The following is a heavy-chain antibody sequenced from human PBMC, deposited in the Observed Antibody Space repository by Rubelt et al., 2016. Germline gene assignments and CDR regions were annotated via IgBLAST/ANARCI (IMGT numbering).Heavy chain of an antibody. Sequence: TSYAQKFQGRVTMTRDTSTSTVYMELSSLRSEDTAVYYCARLKGSVRACDYWGQGTLVTVSS. V-gene: IGHV1-46*01. J-gene: IGHJ4*02. D-gene: IGHD6-19*01. CDR3: ARLKGSVRACDY. CDR2: T.